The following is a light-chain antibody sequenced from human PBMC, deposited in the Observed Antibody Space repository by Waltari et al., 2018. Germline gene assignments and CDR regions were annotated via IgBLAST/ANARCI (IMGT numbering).Light chain of an antibody. Sequence: QSVLTQPPSMSGAPGQRVTISCTGSRSNIGAGYDVHWYQQLPGAAPKLLLYGNTYRPSGVPDRFSGSKSGTSASLAITGLQAEDEADYYCQSYDSSPSGVVFGGGTKLTVL. CDR1: RSNIGAGYD. CDR3: QSYDSSPSGVV. CDR2: GNT. J-gene: IGLJ2*01. V-gene: IGLV1-40*01.